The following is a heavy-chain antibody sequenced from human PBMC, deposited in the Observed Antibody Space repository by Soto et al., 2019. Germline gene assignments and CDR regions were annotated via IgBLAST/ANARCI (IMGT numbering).Heavy chain of an antibody. CDR3: ARVSGCSSTSCYLYYYYYMDV. CDR1: GGSISSYY. D-gene: IGHD2-2*01. J-gene: IGHJ6*03. Sequence: QVQLQESGPGLVKPSETLSLTCTVSGGSISSYYWSWIRQPPGKGLEWIGNIYYSGSTNYNPSLKSRVTISVDTSKNQFSLKLSSVTAADTAVYYCARVSGCSSTSCYLYYYYYMDVWGKGTTVTVSS. V-gene: IGHV4-59*01. CDR2: IYYSGST.